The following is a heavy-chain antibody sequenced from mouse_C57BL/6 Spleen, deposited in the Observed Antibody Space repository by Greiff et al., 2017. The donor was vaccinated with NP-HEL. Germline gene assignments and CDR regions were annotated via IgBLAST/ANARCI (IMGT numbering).Heavy chain of an antibody. V-gene: IGHV1-64*01. Sequence: QVQLKQPGAELVKPGASVKLSCKASGYTFTSYWMHWVKQRPGQGLEWIGMIHPNSGSTNYNEKFKSKATLTVDKSSSTAYMQLSSLTSEDSAVYYCARAITTVVATNFDYWGQGTTLTVSS. D-gene: IGHD1-1*01. CDR1: GYTFTSYW. CDR2: IHPNSGST. CDR3: ARAITTVVATNFDY. J-gene: IGHJ2*01.